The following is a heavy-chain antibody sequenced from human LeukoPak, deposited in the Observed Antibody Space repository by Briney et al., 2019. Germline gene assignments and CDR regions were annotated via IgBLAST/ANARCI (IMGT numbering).Heavy chain of an antibody. CDR3: ARDRDYLIVTNWFDP. V-gene: IGHV1-18*01. J-gene: IGHJ5*02. Sequence: ASVKVSCKASGYTFTSYGISWVRQAPGQGLEWMGWISAYNGNTNYAQKLLGRVTMTTDTSTSTAYMELRSLRSDDTAVYYCARDRDYLIVTNWFDPWGQGTLVTVSS. CDR2: ISAYNGNT. CDR1: GYTFTSYG. D-gene: IGHD2/OR15-2a*01.